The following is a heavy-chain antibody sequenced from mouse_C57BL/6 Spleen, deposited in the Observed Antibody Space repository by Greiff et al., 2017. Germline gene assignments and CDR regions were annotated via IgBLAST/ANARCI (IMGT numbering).Heavy chain of an antibody. Sequence: QVQLQQPGAELVKPGASVKLSCKASGYTFTSYWMHWVKQRPGQGLEWIGMIYPNSGSTNYNEKFKSKATLTVDKSSSPAYMQLSSLTSEDSAVCYCRGYDEYGAMDYWGQGTSVTVSS. J-gene: IGHJ4*01. D-gene: IGHD2-3*01. CDR1: GYTFTSYW. V-gene: IGHV1-64*01. CDR2: IYPNSGST. CDR3: RGYDEYGAMDY.